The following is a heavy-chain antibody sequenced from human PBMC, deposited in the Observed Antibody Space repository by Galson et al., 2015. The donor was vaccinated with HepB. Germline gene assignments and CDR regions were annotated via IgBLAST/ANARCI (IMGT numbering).Heavy chain of an antibody. Sequence: SLRLSCAASGFTFSRYGLHWVRQAPGQGLGWVALISYDGANIYYRDSVKGRFTISRDNSKDTLSLQMNSQRAEDTALYYCAKSVDGGWLGVQHWGQGTLVTVSS. V-gene: IGHV3-30*18. D-gene: IGHD6-19*01. CDR2: ISYDGANI. J-gene: IGHJ1*01. CDR3: AKSVDGGWLGVQH. CDR1: GFTFSRYG.